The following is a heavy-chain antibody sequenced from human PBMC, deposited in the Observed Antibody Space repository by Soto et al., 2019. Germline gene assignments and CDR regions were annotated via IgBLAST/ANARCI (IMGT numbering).Heavy chain of an antibody. J-gene: IGHJ4*02. CDR2: ISGSGGST. CDR1: GYSFTSYW. Sequence: PGESLKISCKVSGYSFTSYWIGWVRQAPGKGLEWVSSISGSGGSTYYADSVKGRFTISRDNSKNTVYLQMNSLRAEDTAVYYCADILNWRFFDYWGQGTLVTVSS. D-gene: IGHD1-1*01. CDR3: ADILNWRFFDY. V-gene: IGHV3-23*01.